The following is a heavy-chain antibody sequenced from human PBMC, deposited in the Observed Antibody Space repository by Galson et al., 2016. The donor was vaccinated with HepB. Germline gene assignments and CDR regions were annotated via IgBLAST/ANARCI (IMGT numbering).Heavy chain of an antibody. V-gene: IGHV4-61*01. CDR2: IYYNGSA. J-gene: IGHJ5*02. D-gene: IGHD3-22*01. CDR1: GGSVNSASSF. CDR3: ARDSSYYYDSRAYYYEEDWFDP. Sequence: SETLSLTCTVSGGSVNSASSFWSWIRQPPGKGLEWIGYIYYNGSANYNPSLKSRVAMALDTSKNQFSLKMNSVTAADTAVYYCARDSSYYYDSRAYYYEEDWFDPWGQGTLVTVSS.